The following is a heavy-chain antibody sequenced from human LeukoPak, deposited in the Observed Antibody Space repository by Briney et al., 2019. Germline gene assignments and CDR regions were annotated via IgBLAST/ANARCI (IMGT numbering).Heavy chain of an antibody. CDR3: ARDQNGDYVGFDY. J-gene: IGHJ4*02. Sequence: GGSLRLSCAASGFTFSTYWMHWVRQAPGKGLVWVSRIKSDGGTNYADSVKGRFTISRDNAKKTVSLQMNSLRPEDTAVYYCARDQNGDYVGFDYWGQGTLVTVSS. CDR1: GFTFSTYW. V-gene: IGHV3-74*01. D-gene: IGHD4-17*01. CDR2: IKSDGGT.